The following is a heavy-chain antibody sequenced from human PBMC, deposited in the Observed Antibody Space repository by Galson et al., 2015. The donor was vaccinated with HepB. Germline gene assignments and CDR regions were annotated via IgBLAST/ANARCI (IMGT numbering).Heavy chain of an antibody. CDR1: GFTFTKYT. Sequence: SLRLSCAASGFTFTKYTMHWVRQAPGKGLEWVSFISSSSVKISYADSVKGRFTISRDNAKNSLYLHMNSLRAEDTAVYYCARDITIRYYGMDVWGQGTTVTVSS. V-gene: IGHV3-21*01. D-gene: IGHD5-24*01. J-gene: IGHJ6*02. CDR2: ISSSSVKI. CDR3: ARDITIRYYGMDV.